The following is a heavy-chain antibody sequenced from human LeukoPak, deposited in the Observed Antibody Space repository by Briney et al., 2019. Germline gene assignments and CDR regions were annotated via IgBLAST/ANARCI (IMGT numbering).Heavy chain of an antibody. CDR1: GGSICSYY. J-gene: IGHJ5*02. Sequence: SETLSLTCTVSGGSICSYYWSWIRQPPGKGLEWIGYIYHSGSTYYNPSLKSRVTISVDRSKNQFSLKLSSVTAADTAVYYCARGYCSSTSCYTNWFDPWGQGTLVTVSS. D-gene: IGHD2-2*02. V-gene: IGHV4-59*12. CDR2: IYHSGST. CDR3: ARGYCSSTSCYTNWFDP.